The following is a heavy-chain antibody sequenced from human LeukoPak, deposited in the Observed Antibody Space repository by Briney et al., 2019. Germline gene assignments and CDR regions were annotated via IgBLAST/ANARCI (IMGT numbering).Heavy chain of an antibody. CDR1: GFTFGSYS. J-gene: IGHJ4*02. CDR2: ISSSSSYI. Sequence: GGSLRLSYAASGFTFGSYSMNWVRQAPGKGLEWVSSISSSSSYIYYADSVKGRFTISRDNAKNSLYLQMNSLRAEDTAVYYCARARHMQWLMTDYWGQGTLVTVSS. D-gene: IGHD6-19*01. CDR3: ARARHMQWLMTDY. V-gene: IGHV3-21*01.